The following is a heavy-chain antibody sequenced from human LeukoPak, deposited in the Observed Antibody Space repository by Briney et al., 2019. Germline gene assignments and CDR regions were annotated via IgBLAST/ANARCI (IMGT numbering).Heavy chain of an antibody. CDR3: ARSRSGPATVLGY. V-gene: IGHV1-2*02. CDR2: INPNSGGT. J-gene: IGHJ4*02. CDR1: GYTFTGYY. Sequence: ASVKVSCKASGYTFTGYYMHWVRQAPGQGLERMGWINPNSGGTNYAQKFQGRGTMTRDTPISTPYMELSRLRSDDTAVSYCARSRSGPATVLGYWGQGTLVTVSS. D-gene: IGHD2-15*01.